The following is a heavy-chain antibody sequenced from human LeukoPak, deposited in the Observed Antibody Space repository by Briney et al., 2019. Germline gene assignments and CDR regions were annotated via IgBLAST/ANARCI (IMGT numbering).Heavy chain of an antibody. J-gene: IGHJ4*02. CDR1: GFTVGTNY. V-gene: IGHV3-53*01. Sequence: GGSLRLSCAASGFTVGTNYMTWVRQAPGKGLEWISITYSVGTTYYADSVKGRFTISRDNSKNTLYLQMNSLRAEDTAVYYCAKDGGGGVTMIDLPEYFDYWGQGTLVTVSS. D-gene: IGHD3-22*01. CDR2: TYSVGTT. CDR3: AKDGGGGVTMIDLPEYFDY.